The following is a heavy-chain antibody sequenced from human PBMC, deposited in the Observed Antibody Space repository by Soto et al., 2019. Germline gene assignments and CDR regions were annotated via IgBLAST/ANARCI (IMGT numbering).Heavy chain of an antibody. CDR3: AKDSGYAQGY. CDR1: GFTFSSYG. V-gene: IGHV3-30*18. CDR2: ISYDGSNK. J-gene: IGHJ4*02. Sequence: VQLVESGGGVVQPGRSLRLSCAASGFTFSSYGMHWVRQAPGKGLEWVAVISYDGSNKYYADSVKGRFTISRDNSKNTLYLQMNSLRAEDTAVYYCAKDSGYAQGYWGQGTLVTVSS. D-gene: IGHD5-12*01.